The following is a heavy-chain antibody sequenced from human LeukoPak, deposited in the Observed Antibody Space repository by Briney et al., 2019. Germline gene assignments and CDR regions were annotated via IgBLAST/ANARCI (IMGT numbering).Heavy chain of an antibody. J-gene: IGHJ6*02. CDR2: INTDGSST. CDR3: AEGGTTTLYYFGMDV. D-gene: IGHD1-1*01. Sequence: PGGSLRLSCAASGLTLSSYWMHWVRQAPGKGLVWVSRINTDGSSTSYADSVKGRFTISRDNAKNTLYLQMNSLRAEDTAVYYCAEGGTTTLYYFGMDVWGQGTTVTVSS. CDR1: GLTLSSYW. V-gene: IGHV3-74*01.